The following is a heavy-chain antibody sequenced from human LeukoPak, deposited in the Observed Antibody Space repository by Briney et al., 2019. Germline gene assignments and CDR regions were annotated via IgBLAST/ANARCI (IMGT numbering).Heavy chain of an antibody. V-gene: IGHV1-2*02. J-gene: IGHJ6*03. CDR3: ARDFPPNYGSDYYYYYMDV. Sequence: ASVKVSCKASGYTFTGYYMHWVRQAPGQGLEWMGWINPNSGGTNYAQKFQGRVTMTTDTSTSTAYMELRSLRSDDTAVYYCARDFPPNYGSDYYYYYMDVWGKGTTVTISS. CDR2: INPNSGGT. D-gene: IGHD3-10*01. CDR1: GYTFTGYY.